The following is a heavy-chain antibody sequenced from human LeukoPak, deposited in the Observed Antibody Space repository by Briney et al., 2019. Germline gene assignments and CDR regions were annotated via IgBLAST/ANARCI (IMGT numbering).Heavy chain of an antibody. CDR2: INPNSGGT. D-gene: IGHD2-2*02. Sequence: VSVKVSCKASGYTFTGYYMHWVRQAPGQGLEWMGWINPNSGGTNYAQKFQGRVTMTRDTSISTAYMELSRLRSDDTAVYYCAREGKYCSSTSCYTTFDYWGQGTLVTVSS. CDR3: AREGKYCSSTSCYTTFDY. CDR1: GYTFTGYY. V-gene: IGHV1-2*02. J-gene: IGHJ4*02.